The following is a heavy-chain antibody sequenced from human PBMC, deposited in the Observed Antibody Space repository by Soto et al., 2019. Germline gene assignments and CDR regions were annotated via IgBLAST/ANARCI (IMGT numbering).Heavy chain of an antibody. CDR3: AKGGGSARDFDY. J-gene: IGHJ4*02. CDR2: TSYDGNNK. Sequence: GGSLRLSCTGSGFTFGNYGMHWVRQAPGKGLEWVASTSYDGNNKYYADSLKGRFTISRDNSKKMVYLQMTSLGPEDTAVYYCAKGGGSARDFDYWGQGALVTVS. CDR1: GFTFGNYG. V-gene: IGHV3-30*18. D-gene: IGHD1-26*01.